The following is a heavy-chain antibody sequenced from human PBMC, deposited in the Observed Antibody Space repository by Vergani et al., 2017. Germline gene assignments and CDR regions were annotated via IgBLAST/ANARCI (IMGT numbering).Heavy chain of an antibody. CDR3: ARARHSRAVDY. D-gene: IGHD6-13*01. J-gene: IGHJ4*02. V-gene: IGHV1-46*03. CDR1: GYTFTSYY. CDR2: INPSGGST. Sequence: QVQLVQSGAEVKKPGASVKVSCKASGYTFTSYYMHWVRQAPGQGLEWMGIINPSGGSTSYAQKLQGIVTMTRDTSTSTVYMELSSLRSEDTAVYYCARARHSRAVDYWGQGTLVTVSS.